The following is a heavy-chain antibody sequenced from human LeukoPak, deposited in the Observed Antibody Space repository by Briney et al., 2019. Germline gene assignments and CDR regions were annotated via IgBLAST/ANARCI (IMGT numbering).Heavy chain of an antibody. CDR1: GGSFSVYY. Sequence: SETLSLTCAVYGGSFSVYYWSWIRQPPGKGLEWIGEINHSGSTNYNPSLKSRVTISVDTSKNQFSLKLSSVTAADTAAYYCARATGTYDSSGYYYDYWGQGTLVTVSS. CDR3: ARATGTYDSSGYYYDY. D-gene: IGHD3-22*01. CDR2: INHSGST. V-gene: IGHV4-34*01. J-gene: IGHJ4*02.